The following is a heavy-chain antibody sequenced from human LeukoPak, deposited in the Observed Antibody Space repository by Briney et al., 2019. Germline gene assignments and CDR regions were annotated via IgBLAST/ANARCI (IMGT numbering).Heavy chain of an antibody. CDR3: ARDALGGSQSVFDN. J-gene: IGHJ4*02. Sequence: GASVKVSCKASGYASKYFGITWVRQAPGQGLEWMGWIGPFNGTTHYAQKFQGRVAMHTDTSTSEAYMELRSLRSDDTAIYYCARDALGGSQSVFDNWGQGTLVTVSS. CDR1: GYASKYFG. D-gene: IGHD3-16*01. V-gene: IGHV1-18*01. CDR2: IGPFNGTT.